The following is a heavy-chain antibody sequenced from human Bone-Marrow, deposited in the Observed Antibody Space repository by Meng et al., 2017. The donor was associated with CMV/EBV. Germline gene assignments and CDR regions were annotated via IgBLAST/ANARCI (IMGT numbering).Heavy chain of an antibody. CDR1: GFTFSSYS. D-gene: IGHD3-22*01. CDR2: ISSSSSYI. J-gene: IGHJ6*02. CDR3: ARDDGPVVLARVIGVGYYGMDV. V-gene: IGHV3-21*01. Sequence: GGSLRLSCAASGFTFSSYSMNWVRQAPGKGLEWVSSISSSSSYIYYADSVKGRFTISRDNAKNSLYLQMNSLRAEDTAVYYCARDDGPVVLARVIGVGYYGMDVWGQGTTVTVSS.